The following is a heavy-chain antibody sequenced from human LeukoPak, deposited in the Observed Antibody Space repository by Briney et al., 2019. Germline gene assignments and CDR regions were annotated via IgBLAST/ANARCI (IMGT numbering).Heavy chain of an antibody. V-gene: IGHV4-4*07. J-gene: IGHJ1*01. CDR1: GDPISSYY. CDR2: IYTSGTT. Sequence: PLETLSLTCTVPGDPISSYYWSWIRQPAGKGLEWIGRIYTSGTTNYNSSLKSRLTMSVDTSKNQFSLKLSSVTAADTAVYYCARLGSSGSAQYFQGWGQGTLVTVSS. CDR3: ARLGSSGSAQYFQG. D-gene: IGHD6-19*01.